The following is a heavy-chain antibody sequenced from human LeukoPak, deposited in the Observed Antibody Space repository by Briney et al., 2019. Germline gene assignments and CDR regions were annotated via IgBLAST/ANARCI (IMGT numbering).Heavy chain of an antibody. D-gene: IGHD1-26*01. Sequence: ASVKVSCKASGYTFTSYDINWVRQATGQGLEWMGWMNPNSGNTGYAQKFQGRVTMTRNTSISTAYMELSSLRSEDTAVYYCARRGIVAARPPLNWFDPWGQGTRVTVSS. CDR2: MNPNSGNT. V-gene: IGHV1-8*02. CDR3: ARRGIVAARPPLNWFDP. J-gene: IGHJ5*02. CDR1: GYTFTSYD.